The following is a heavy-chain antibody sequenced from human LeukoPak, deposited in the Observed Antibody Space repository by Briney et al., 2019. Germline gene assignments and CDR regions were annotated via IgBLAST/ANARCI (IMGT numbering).Heavy chain of an antibody. Sequence: SETLSLTCTVSGGSISSYYWGWIRQPPGKGLEWIGSIYYSGSTYYNPSLKSRVTISVDTSKNQFSLKLSSVTAADTAVYYCARSPTYYYGSGSYSPYNWSDPWGQGTLVTVSS. CDR1: GGSISSYY. J-gene: IGHJ5*02. CDR3: ARSPTYYYGSGSYSPYNWSDP. CDR2: IYYSGST. V-gene: IGHV4-39*01. D-gene: IGHD3-10*01.